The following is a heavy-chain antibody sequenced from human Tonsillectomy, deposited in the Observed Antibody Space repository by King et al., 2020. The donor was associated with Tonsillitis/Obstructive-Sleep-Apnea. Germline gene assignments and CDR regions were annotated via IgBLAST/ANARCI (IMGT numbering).Heavy chain of an antibody. CDR2: IWYDGSNK. CDR3: ARVGGGSLDY. J-gene: IGHJ4*02. CDR1: GFTFSSYG. D-gene: IGHD1-26*01. Sequence: QLVQSGGGVVQPGRSLRLSCAASGFTFSSYGMHWVRQAPGKGLEWVAAIWYDGSNKYYADTVKGRFTISRDNSKNMLYLQMNSLRDEDTAVYYCARVGGGSLDYWGQGTLVTVSS. V-gene: IGHV3-33*01.